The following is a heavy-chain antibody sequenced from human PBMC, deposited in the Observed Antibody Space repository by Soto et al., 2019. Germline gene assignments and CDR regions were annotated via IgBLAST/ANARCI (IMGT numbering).Heavy chain of an antibody. CDR2: IYYSGST. Sequence: SLTCTVSGGSISSYYWSWIRQPPGKGLEWIGYIYYSGSTNYNPSLKSRVTISVDTSKNQFSLKLSSVTAADPAVYYCGRVDYDSGILWGQGTLVTVSS. CDR3: GRVDYDSGIL. D-gene: IGHD3-22*01. J-gene: IGHJ4*02. V-gene: IGHV4-59*01. CDR1: GGSISSYY.